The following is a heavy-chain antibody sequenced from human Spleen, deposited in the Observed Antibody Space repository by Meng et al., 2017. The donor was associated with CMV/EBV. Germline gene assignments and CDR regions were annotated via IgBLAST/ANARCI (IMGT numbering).Heavy chain of an antibody. J-gene: IGHJ4*02. Sequence: SETLSLTCAVSGDSIDNKRSRHFWGWIRQPPGQGLDYIGSILHSGTSYYNPSLKGRVTISLDTSKNELSLSLKSVTAADTAVYYCVRVRSPPWKLYFDFWGQGALVTVSS. V-gene: IGHV4-39*07. CDR2: ILHSGTS. D-gene: IGHD1-1*01. CDR1: GDSIDNKRSRHF. CDR3: VRVRSPPWKLYFDF.